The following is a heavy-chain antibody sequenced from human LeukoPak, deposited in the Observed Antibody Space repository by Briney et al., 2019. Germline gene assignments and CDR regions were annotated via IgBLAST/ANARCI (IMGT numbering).Heavy chain of an antibody. V-gene: IGHV4-34*01. CDR2: INHSGST. Sequence: SETLSLTCAVYGGSFSGYYWSWIRQPPGKGLEWIGEINHSGSTNYNPSLKSRVTISVDTSKNQFSLKLSSVTAADTAVYYCARHPGWWELRAYDYRGQGTLVTVSS. D-gene: IGHD1-26*01. J-gene: IGHJ4*02. CDR1: GGSFSGYY. CDR3: ARHPGWWELRAYDY.